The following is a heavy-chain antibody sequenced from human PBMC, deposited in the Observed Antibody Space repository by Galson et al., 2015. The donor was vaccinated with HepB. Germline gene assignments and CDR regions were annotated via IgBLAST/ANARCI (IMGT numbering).Heavy chain of an antibody. J-gene: IGHJ6*03. D-gene: IGHD1-1*01. Sequence: SLRLSCAASGFTFDDYAMHWVRQAPGKGLEWVSGISWNSGSIGYADSVKGRFTISRDNAKNSLYLQMNSLRAEDTALYYCAKDGGYNWNDGSDYYYYYYMDVWGKGTTVTVSS. CDR1: GFTFDDYA. CDR3: AKDGGYNWNDGSDYYYYYYMDV. CDR2: ISWNSGSI. V-gene: IGHV3-9*01.